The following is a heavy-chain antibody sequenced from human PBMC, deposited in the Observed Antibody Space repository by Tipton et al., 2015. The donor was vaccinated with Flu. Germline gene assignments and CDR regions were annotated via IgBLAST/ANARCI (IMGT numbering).Heavy chain of an antibody. CDR1: GDSVGSTYY. J-gene: IGHJ5*02. CDR3: ARRTFSNYVSEPKNWFDV. V-gene: IGHV4-38-2*01. D-gene: IGHD4-11*01. Sequence: TLSLTCSVSGDSVGSTYYWGWIRQSPGKGLEWIGNSYHTGNAYYNPTLKSRVTISVDRSKNQFSLKLSSVTAADTAVYFCARRTFSNYVSEPKNWFDVWGQGTLVTVSS. CDR2: SYHTGNA.